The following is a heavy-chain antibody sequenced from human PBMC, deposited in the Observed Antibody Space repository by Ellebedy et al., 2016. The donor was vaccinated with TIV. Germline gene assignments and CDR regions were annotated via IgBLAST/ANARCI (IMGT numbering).Heavy chain of an antibody. J-gene: IGHJ4*02. CDR1: GFTFSSYW. V-gene: IGHV3-7*01. CDR2: IKPDGSDK. Sequence: GESLKISCVASGFTFSSYWMSWVRQAPGKGLEWVAKIKPDGSDKWYVDSVKGRLTISRDSAKNSLYLQMNSPRAEDTAVYYCARVMVGVATFDYWGQGTLVTVSS. CDR3: ARVMVGVATFDY. D-gene: IGHD2-15*01.